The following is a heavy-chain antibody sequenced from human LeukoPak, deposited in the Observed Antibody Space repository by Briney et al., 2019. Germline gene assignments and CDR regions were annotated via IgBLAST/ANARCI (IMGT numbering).Heavy chain of an antibody. CDR1: GYTFTSYY. V-gene: IGHV1-46*01. CDR2: INPSGGST. J-gene: IGHJ2*01. D-gene: IGHD2-2*01. Sequence: ASVKVSCKASGYTFTSYYMHWVRQAPGQGLEWMGIINPSGGSTSYAQKFQGRVTMTRDTSISTAYMELSRLRSDDTAVYYCARVGRRDIVVVPAATWYFDLWGRGTLVTVSS. CDR3: ARVGRRDIVVVPAATWYFDL.